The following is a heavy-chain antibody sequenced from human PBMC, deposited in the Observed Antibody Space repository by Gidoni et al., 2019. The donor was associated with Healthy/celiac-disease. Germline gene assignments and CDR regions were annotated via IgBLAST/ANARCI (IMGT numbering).Heavy chain of an antibody. CDR3: ARGAIAAVVKSEFDY. D-gene: IGHD6-13*01. CDR1: GGTFSSYA. J-gene: IGHJ4*02. CDR2: SIRSLGTA. V-gene: IGHV1-69*01. Sequence: EVKKPASSVKVSCKASGGTFSSYAISWVRQAPGQGLEWMGGSIRSLGTANYAQHVKGRVTITADESKSTAYMELSSLRSEDTAVYYCARGAIAAVVKSEFDYWGQGTMVTVSS.